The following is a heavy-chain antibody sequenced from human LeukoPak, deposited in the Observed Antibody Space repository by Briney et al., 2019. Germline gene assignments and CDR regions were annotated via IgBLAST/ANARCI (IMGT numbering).Heavy chain of an antibody. J-gene: IGHJ5*02. CDR2: ISSGSSYI. D-gene: IGHD3-16*02. CDR3: ARVLGGELSWFDP. Sequence: GGSLRLSCAASGFTFSSYSMNWVRQAPGKGLEWVSSISSGSSYIYYADSVKGRFTISRDNAKNSLYLQMNSLRAEDTAVYYCARVLGGELSWFDPWGQGTLVTVSS. V-gene: IGHV3-21*01. CDR1: GFTFSSYS.